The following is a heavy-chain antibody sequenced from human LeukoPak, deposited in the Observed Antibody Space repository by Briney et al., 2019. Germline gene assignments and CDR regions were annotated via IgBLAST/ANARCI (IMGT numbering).Heavy chain of an antibody. CDR1: GGSMSNYY. V-gene: IGHV4-59*08. CDR2: IYYSGST. J-gene: IGHJ4*02. CDR3: ARLRDYGSGTYYNDY. Sequence: PSETLSLTCTVSGGSMSNYYWTWMRQPPGKGLEWVGYIYYSGSTNYNPSLKSRVTISVDTSKNQFSLKLSSVTAADMAVYYCARLRDYGSGTYYNDYWGQGTLVTVSS. D-gene: IGHD3-10*01.